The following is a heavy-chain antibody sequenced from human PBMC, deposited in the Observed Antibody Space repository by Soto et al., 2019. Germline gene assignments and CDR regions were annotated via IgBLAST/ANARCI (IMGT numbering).Heavy chain of an antibody. Sequence: SETLPLTCTVSGGSISSYYWTWIGQPPGKGLEWIGYIYYSGSPNYNPSLKSRVSISVDTSKNQFSLKLSSVTAADTAVYYCARNRDGYNPYCFDYWGQGTLVTVSS. V-gene: IGHV4-59*01. CDR1: GGSISSYY. J-gene: IGHJ4*02. D-gene: IGHD5-12*01. CDR3: ARNRDGYNPYCFDY. CDR2: IYYSGSP.